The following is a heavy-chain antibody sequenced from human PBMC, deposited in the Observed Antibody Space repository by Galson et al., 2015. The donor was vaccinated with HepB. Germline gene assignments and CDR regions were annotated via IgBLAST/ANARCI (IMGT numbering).Heavy chain of an antibody. CDR1: GFTFSSYG. D-gene: IGHD4-11*01. Sequence: SLRLSCAASGFTFSSYGMHWVRQAPGKGLEWVAVISYDGSNKYYADSVKGRFTISRDNSKNTLYLQMNSLRAEDTAVYYCAASEPVYYFDYWGQGTLVTVSS. CDR3: AASEPVYYFDY. J-gene: IGHJ4*02. CDR2: ISYDGSNK. V-gene: IGHV3-30*03.